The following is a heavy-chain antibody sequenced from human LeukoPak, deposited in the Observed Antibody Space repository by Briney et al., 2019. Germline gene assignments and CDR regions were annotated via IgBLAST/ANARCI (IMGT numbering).Heavy chain of an antibody. V-gene: IGHV1-46*01. CDR2: IHPNDGIR. CDR3: TRDRPHNWFDP. Sequence: SVQVSCHASAFGFVIYYIHWVGQATGEGLEWGGLIHPNDGIRNYTQKFQDRVTMTVDRSTTTFYMELSSLTSEDTAVYYCTRDRPHNWFDPWGQGTLVTVSP. CDR1: AFGFVIYY. J-gene: IGHJ5*02.